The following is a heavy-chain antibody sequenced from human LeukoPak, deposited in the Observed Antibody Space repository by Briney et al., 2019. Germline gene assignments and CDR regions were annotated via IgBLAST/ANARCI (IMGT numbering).Heavy chain of an antibody. CDR3: ARVTYYDSLNYFDY. D-gene: IGHD5-12*01. J-gene: IGHJ4*02. V-gene: IGHV3-20*04. CDR2: INWNGGST. Sequence: GVSLRLSCAASGFTFSSYEMNWVRQAPGKGLEWVSGINWNGGSTGYADSVKGRFTISRDNAKNSLYLQMNSLRAEDTALYYCARVTYYDSLNYFDYWGQGTLVTVSS. CDR1: GFTFSSYE.